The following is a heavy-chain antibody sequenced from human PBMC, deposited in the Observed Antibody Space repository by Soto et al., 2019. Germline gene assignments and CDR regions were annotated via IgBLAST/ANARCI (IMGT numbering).Heavy chain of an antibody. Sequence: ASETLSLTCSVSGGSISSYYWSWIRQPPGKGLEWIGYIYYTGSTNYNPSLKSRVTISVDTSKNQFSLKLSSVTAADTAVYYCASEKKIRYYFDYWGQGTLVTVSS. CDR3: ASEKKIRYYFDY. CDR2: IYYTGST. J-gene: IGHJ4*02. V-gene: IGHV4-59*12. CDR1: GGSISSYY.